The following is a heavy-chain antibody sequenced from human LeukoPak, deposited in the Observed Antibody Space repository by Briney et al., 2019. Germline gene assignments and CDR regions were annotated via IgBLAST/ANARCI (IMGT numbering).Heavy chain of an antibody. J-gene: IGHJ3*02. D-gene: IGHD2-2*01. V-gene: IGHV4-39*07. CDR1: GGSISSSSYY. Sequence: SETLSLTCTVSGGSISSSSYYWGWIRQPPGKGLEWIGYIYHSGSTYYNPSLKSRVTISVDRSKNQFSLKLSSVTAADTAVYYCARGVVGSRDAFDIWGQGTMVTVSS. CDR2: IYHSGST. CDR3: ARGVVGSRDAFDI.